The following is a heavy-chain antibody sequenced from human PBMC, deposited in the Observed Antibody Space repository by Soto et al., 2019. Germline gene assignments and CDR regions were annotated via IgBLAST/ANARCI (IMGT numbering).Heavy chain of an antibody. V-gene: IGHV4-39*01. CDR1: GGSISSSSYY. CDR2: IYYSGST. Sequence: SETLSLTCTVSGGSISSSSYYWGWIRQPPGKGLEWIGSIYYSGSTYYNPSLKSRATISVDTSKNQFSLKLSSVTAADTAVYYCARPVGATSYFDYWGQGTLVTVSS. D-gene: IGHD1-26*01. CDR3: ARPVGATSYFDY. J-gene: IGHJ4*02.